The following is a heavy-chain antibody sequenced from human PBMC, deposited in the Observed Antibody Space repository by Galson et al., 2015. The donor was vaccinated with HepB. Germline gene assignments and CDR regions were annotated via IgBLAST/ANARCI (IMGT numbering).Heavy chain of an antibody. CDR1: GFTFSSYS. V-gene: IGHV3-21*01. Sequence: SLRLSCAASGFTFSSYSMNWVRQAPGKGLEWVSSISSSSSYIYYADSVKGRFTISRDNAKNSLYLQMNSLRAEDTAVYYCARAERFYSNYADAFDIWGQGTMVTVSS. CDR2: ISSSSSYI. J-gene: IGHJ3*02. CDR3: ARAERFYSNYADAFDI. D-gene: IGHD4-11*01.